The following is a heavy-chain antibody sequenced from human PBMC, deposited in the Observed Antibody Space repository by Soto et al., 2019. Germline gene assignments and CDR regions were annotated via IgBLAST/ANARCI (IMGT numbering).Heavy chain of an antibody. J-gene: IGHJ4*02. CDR1: GGSFSGYY. CDR3: ARGRGAYYYGSGSRAFYFDY. V-gene: IGHV4-34*01. Sequence: QVQLQQWGAGLLKPSETLSLTCAVYGGSFSGYYWSGIRQPPAKGLEWVGEINHSGSTNYNPSLKSRVTISVDTSKNQFSLKLSSVTAANTAVYYCARGRGAYYYGSGSRAFYFDYWGQGTLVTVSS. CDR2: INHSGST. D-gene: IGHD3-10*01.